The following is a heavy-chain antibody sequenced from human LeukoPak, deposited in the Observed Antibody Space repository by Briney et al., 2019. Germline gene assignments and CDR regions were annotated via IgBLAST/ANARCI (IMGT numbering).Heavy chain of an antibody. D-gene: IGHD3-22*01. V-gene: IGHV4-59*08. Sequence: SETLSLTSTVSGASTNNNFCTWIRQPPGKGLEWIGYIYSSGSANYNPSLKSRVIISGDTSKNQISLNLTSVTAADTAVYFCARHRDYYDTWGHGTLVTVSS. CDR1: GASTNNNF. CDR2: IYSSGSA. J-gene: IGHJ4*01. CDR3: ARHRDYYDT.